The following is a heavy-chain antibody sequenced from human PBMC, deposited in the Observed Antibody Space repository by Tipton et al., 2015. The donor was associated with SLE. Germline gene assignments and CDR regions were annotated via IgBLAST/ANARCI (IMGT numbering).Heavy chain of an antibody. CDR2: ISYDGSNK. CDR1: GFTFSSYA. CDR3: TRDTRYQHASDV. J-gene: IGHJ4*02. D-gene: IGHD2-2*01. Sequence: RSLRLSCAASGFTFSSYAMHWVRQAPGKGLEWVAVISYDGSNKYYADSVKGRFTISRDNSKNTLYLQMNSLRAEDTAVYYCTRDTRYQHASDVWGQGTLVTVSS. V-gene: IGHV3-30*04.